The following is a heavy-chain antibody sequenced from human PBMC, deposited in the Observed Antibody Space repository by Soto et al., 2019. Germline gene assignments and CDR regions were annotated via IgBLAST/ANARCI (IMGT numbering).Heavy chain of an antibody. CDR3: AKSLYYYDSSPLDH. CDR1: GFDFEDYA. V-gene: IGHV3-43D*04. D-gene: IGHD3-22*01. J-gene: IGHJ4*02. CDR2: TNSDGTDS. Sequence: GGSLRLSCAAAGFDFEDYAMHWVRQVPGKGLEWVSLTNSDGTDSYYTDSVKGRFTISRDNGKSSLCLQMDRLRPEDTALYFCAKSLYYYDSSPLDHWGQGTLVTVSS.